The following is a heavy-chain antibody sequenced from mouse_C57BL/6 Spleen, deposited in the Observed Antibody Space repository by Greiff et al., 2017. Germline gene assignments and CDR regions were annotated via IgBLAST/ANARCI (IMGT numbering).Heavy chain of an antibody. CDR3: ARRGDEMAY. CDR1: GYTFTDYY. J-gene: IGHJ3*01. CDR2: LNPYNGGT. Sequence: EVQLQQSGPVLVKPGASVKMSCKASGYTFTDYYMNWVKQSHGKSLEWIGVLNPYNGGTSHNQKFKGKATLTVDKSSSTAYMELNSLTSEASAVYYWARRGDEMAYWGQGTVVTVSA. V-gene: IGHV1-19*01. D-gene: IGHD3-3*01.